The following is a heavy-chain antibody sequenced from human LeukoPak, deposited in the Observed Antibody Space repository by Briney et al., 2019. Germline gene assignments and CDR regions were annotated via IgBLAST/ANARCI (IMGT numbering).Heavy chain of an antibody. J-gene: IGHJ6*02. D-gene: IGHD3-10*01. V-gene: IGHV1-46*01. CDR2: INPSGGST. Sequence: ASVKVSCKASGYTFTSYYMHWVRQAPGQGLEWMGIINPSGGSTSYAQKFQGRVTMTRDTSTSTVYMELSSLRAEDTALYYCAKDIEWFGKATAPSYGMDVWGQGTTVTVSS. CDR3: AKDIEWFGKATAPSYGMDV. CDR1: GYTFTSYY.